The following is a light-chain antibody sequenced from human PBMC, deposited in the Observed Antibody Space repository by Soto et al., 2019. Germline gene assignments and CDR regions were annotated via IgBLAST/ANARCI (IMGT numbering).Light chain of an antibody. Sequence: EIPMTQSPGTLSLSPGERATLTCRASQSVSSSYLAWYQQKPGQAPRLLIYGASSRATGIPDRFRGSGATTDCTLTISRLEPEDVAVYYCQQGWTFGQGTKVDIK. CDR2: GAS. J-gene: IGKJ1*01. V-gene: IGKV3-20*01. CDR3: QQGWT. CDR1: QSVSSSY.